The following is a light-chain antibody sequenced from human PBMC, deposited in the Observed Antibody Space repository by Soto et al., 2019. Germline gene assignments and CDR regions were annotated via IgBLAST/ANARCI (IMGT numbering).Light chain of an antibody. CDR2: DAS. CDR3: QQYESVPT. CDR1: QNINNY. Sequence: THFPSCLPPSVKERVTITCQASQNINNYLNWYQQKPGRAPKLLIYDASNLEAGVPSRFRGSGSGTDFTFTSSRVQAEDIAAYYCQQYESVPTFGQGTRLEIK. J-gene: IGKJ5*01. V-gene: IGKV1-33*01.